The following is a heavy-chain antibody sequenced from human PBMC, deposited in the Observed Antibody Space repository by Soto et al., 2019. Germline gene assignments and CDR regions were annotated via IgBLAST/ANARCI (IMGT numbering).Heavy chain of an antibody. CDR2: ISDSGGST. CDR3: AKGKGSHYYDGSGYPDY. D-gene: IGHD3-22*01. CDR1: GFAFSSYA. Sequence: GGSLRLSCAASGFAFSSYAMYWVRQAPGKGLEWVSSISDSGGSTYHADSVKGRFTISRDNSKNTLYLQLNSLRAEDTAVYYCAKGKGSHYYDGSGYPDYWGQGTLVTVSS. V-gene: IGHV3-23*01. J-gene: IGHJ4*02.